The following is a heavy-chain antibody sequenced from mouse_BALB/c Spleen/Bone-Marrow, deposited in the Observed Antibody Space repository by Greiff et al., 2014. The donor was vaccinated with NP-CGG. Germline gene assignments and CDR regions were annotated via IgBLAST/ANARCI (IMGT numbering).Heavy chain of an antibody. Sequence: VHLVESGAELAKPGASVKMSCKASGYTFTTYWMHWVKQRPGQGLEWIGYINPRTAYTEYNQKFEDKATLTADKSSSTAYMQLSSLTSEDSAVYYCARDLDYWGQGTSVTVSS. V-gene: IGHV1-7*01. CDR1: GYTFTTYW. CDR2: INPRTAYT. J-gene: IGHJ4*01. CDR3: ARDLDY.